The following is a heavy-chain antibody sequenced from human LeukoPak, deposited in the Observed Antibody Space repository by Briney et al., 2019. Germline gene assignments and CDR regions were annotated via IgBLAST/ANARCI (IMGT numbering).Heavy chain of an antibody. CDR2: IIPIFGTA. CDR1: GGTFSSYA. V-gene: IGHV1-69*05. J-gene: IGHJ4*02. CDR3: AGKSSSIAARPDYFDY. D-gene: IGHD6-6*01. Sequence: SVKVSCKASGGTFSSYAISWVRQAPGQGLEWMGGIIPIFGTANYAQKFQGRVTITTDGSTSTAYMELSSLRSEDTAVYYCAGKSSSIAARPDYFDYWGQGTLVTVSS.